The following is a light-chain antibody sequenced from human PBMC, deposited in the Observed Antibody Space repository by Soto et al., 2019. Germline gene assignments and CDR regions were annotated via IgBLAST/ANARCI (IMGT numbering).Light chain of an antibody. CDR3: QQYDSFPLT. V-gene: IGKV1-5*03. J-gene: IGKJ4*01. CDR1: QNVNSW. Sequence: DIQMTQSPSTLSTSVGDRVTITCRASQNVNSWLAWYQQKPGKVPKLLIYKASRLQSGVPSRFSGSGSGTEFTLTISSLQPDDFATYYCQQYDSFPLTFGGGTKVEIK. CDR2: KAS.